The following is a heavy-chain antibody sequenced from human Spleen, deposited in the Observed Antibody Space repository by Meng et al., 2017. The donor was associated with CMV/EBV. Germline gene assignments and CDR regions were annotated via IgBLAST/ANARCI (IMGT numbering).Heavy chain of an antibody. D-gene: IGHD3-10*01. Sequence: CKASVYTFSDYGFSWVRQAPGRRPEWLGWVSSYSGDTKYAESFQDRVSMTTDTSTSTVYMELRSLISDDTALYYCARDHVVRGVYSAYWGQGTLVTVSS. CDR3: ARDHVVRGVYSAY. CDR2: VSSYSGDT. CDR1: VYTFSDYG. V-gene: IGHV1-18*01. J-gene: IGHJ4*02.